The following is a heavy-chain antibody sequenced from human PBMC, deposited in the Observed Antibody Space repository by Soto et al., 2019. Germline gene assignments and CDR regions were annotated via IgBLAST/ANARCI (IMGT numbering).Heavy chain of an antibody. V-gene: IGHV3-23*01. CDR2: ISGSGGST. J-gene: IGHJ6*02. CDR1: GFSFGSAW. CDR3: ADGAVTNYYYYGMDV. Sequence: GGSLRLSCAASGFSFGSAWMHWVRQAPGKGLEWVSAISGSGGSTYYADYVKGRFTISRDNTKNTLYLQMNSLRAEDTAVYYCADGAVTNYYYYGMDVWGQGTTVTVSS. D-gene: IGHD4-4*01.